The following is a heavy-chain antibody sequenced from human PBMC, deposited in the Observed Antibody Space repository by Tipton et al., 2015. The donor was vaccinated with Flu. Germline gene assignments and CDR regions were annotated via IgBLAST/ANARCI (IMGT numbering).Heavy chain of an antibody. CDR1: GFTFSSYG. Sequence: RSLRLSCAASGFTFSSYGMHWVRQAPGKGLEWVAVIWYDGSNKYYADSVKGRFTISRDNSKNTLYLQMNSLRAEDTAVYYCARDRGNDWGWSSSPTSLFDYWGQGTLVTVSS. D-gene: IGHD6-6*01. CDR2: IWYDGSNK. J-gene: IGHJ4*02. V-gene: IGHV3-33*01. CDR3: ARDRGNDWGWSSSPTSLFDY.